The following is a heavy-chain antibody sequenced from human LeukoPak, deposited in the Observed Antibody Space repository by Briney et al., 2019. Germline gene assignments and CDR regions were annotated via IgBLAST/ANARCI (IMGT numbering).Heavy chain of an antibody. J-gene: IGHJ4*02. CDR2: MCYSGST. CDR3: ARGTDYGDS. Sequence: SETLSLTCTVAGDSISSYCWSWVRQPPGKGLEWIGSMCYSGSTNYNPSLKSRVTISIDTSKNQFSLKLSSVTAADTAVYYCARGTDYGDSWGQGTLVTVSS. V-gene: IGHV4-59*08. CDR1: GDSISSYC. D-gene: IGHD1-1*01.